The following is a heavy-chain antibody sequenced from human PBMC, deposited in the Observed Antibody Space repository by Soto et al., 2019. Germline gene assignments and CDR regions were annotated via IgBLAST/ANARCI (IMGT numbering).Heavy chain of an antibody. V-gene: IGHV1-46*01. D-gene: IGHD3-22*01. Sequence: GASVKVSCKASGYTFTSYYMHWVRQAPGQGLEWMGIINPSGGSTSYAQKFQGRVTMTRDTSTSTVYMELSSLRSEDTAVYYCARGTPPEYYYDSSGYYRGRFDYWGQGTLVTVS. J-gene: IGHJ4*02. CDR1: GYTFTSYY. CDR3: ARGTPPEYYYDSSGYYRGRFDY. CDR2: INPSGGST.